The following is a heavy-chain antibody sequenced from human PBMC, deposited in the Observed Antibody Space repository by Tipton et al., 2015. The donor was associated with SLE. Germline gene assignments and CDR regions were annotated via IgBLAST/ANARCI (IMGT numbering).Heavy chain of an antibody. J-gene: IGHJ4*02. CDR1: GYTFTSYD. Sequence: QSGPEVKKPGASVKVSCKASGYTFTSYDINWVRKATGQGPEWMGWMNPNSGNTGYAQKFQGRVTMTRNTSISTAYMELSSLRSEDTAVYYCARTRYYDSSGYSLFDYWGQGTLVTVSS. CDR2: MNPNSGNT. V-gene: IGHV1-8*01. CDR3: ARTRYYDSSGYSLFDY. D-gene: IGHD3-22*01.